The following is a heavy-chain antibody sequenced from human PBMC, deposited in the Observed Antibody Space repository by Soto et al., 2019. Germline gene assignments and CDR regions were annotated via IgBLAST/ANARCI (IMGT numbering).Heavy chain of an antibody. CDR1: GYSISSGYF. Sequence: SETLSLTCGVSGYSISSGYFWVWIRQPPGKGLEWMGSIYYTGSTYYNPSLLTRITISVDTSKNQFSLKLSSVTAADTALYYCAREYYDFWSGEYHNGMDVWGPGPTVTVYS. J-gene: IGHJ6*02. D-gene: IGHD3-3*01. CDR3: AREYYDFWSGEYHNGMDV. CDR2: IYYTGST. V-gene: IGHV4-38-2*02.